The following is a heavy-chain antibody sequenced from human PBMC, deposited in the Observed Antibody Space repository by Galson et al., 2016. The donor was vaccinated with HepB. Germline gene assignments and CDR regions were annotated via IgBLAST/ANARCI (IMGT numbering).Heavy chain of an antibody. V-gene: IGHV3-23*01. CDR3: AKDFRYGSA. D-gene: IGHD6-19*01. CDR1: GYSFRSFA. J-gene: IGHJ5*02. Sequence: LRLSCAASGYSFRSFAMTWVRQAPGKGLEWVSSISVYGKTYYADSVQGRFTVSSDNSKNTLYLQMNSLRAEDTAIYYCAKDFRYGSAWGQGTLVTVSS. CDR2: ISVYGKT.